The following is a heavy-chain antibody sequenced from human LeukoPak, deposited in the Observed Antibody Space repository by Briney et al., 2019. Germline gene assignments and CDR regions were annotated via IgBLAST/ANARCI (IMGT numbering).Heavy chain of an antibody. Sequence: ASVKVSCKASGYTFTDYYIHWVRQAPGQGLEWMGRIHPNSGGTNSAQKFQARVTMTWDTSVNTAYLALGSLRSDDTAVYYCARLDGTGRSQIMIDYWGQETLVTVSS. D-gene: IGHD1-14*01. CDR2: IHPNSGGT. CDR3: ARLDGTGRSQIMIDY. CDR1: GYTFTDYY. V-gene: IGHV1-2*06. J-gene: IGHJ4*02.